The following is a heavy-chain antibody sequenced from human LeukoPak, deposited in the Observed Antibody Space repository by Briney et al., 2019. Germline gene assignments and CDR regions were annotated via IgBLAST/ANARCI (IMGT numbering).Heavy chain of an antibody. J-gene: IGHJ4*02. D-gene: IGHD4-11*01. CDR2: INPNSGGT. V-gene: IGHV1-2*02. CDR1: GYTFTGYY. Sequence: ASVKVSCKASGYTFTGYYMHWVRQAPGQGLEWMGWINPNSGGTNYAQKFQGRVTMTRDTSISTAYMELSRLRSDDTAVYYCARFYSNYEFHFDYWGQGTLVTVSS. CDR3: ARFYSNYEFHFDY.